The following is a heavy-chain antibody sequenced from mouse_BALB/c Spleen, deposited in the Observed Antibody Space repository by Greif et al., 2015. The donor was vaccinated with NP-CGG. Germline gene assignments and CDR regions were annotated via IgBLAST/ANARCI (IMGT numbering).Heavy chain of an antibody. D-gene: IGHD1-1*01. CDR3: ARSDYYGSSYWYFDV. J-gene: IGHJ1*01. CDR1: GYSFTGYY. CDR2: INPYNGAT. Sequence: VQLQQSGPELVKPGASVKISCKASGYSFTGYYMHWVKQSHVKSLEWIGRINPYNGATSYNQNFKDKASLTVDKSSSTAYMELHSLTSVDSAVYYCARSDYYGSSYWYFDVWGAGTTVTVSS. V-gene: IGHV1-31*01.